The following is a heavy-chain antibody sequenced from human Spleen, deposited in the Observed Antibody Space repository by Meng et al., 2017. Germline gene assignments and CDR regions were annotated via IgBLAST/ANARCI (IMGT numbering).Heavy chain of an antibody. CDR2: IYYSGST. CDR3: ASSGWYRGPNYFDY. J-gene: IGHJ4*01. CDR1: GGSINSGDYY. V-gene: IGHV4-31*01. D-gene: IGHD6-19*01. Sequence: VLLQGSGPCLVKPSHTLSLTCTVSGGSINSGDYYWSWIRQHPGKGLEWIGYIYYSGSTYYNPSLKSLVTISVDPSKNQFSLMVSSVTAADTAVYYCASSGWYRGPNYFDYWGQGTLVTVSS.